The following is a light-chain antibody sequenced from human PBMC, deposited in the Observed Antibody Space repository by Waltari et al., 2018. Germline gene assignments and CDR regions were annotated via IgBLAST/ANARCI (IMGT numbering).Light chain of an antibody. CDR1: QTIGRS. Sequence: ETVLTQSPATLSLSPGERATVPCRTSQTIGRSLAWYQQNPGQAPRLVIYGASIRATGIPARLSGSGSETEFAITISGLQSEDFAVYYCQQYNNWPPGTFGQGTKVEI. CDR3: QQYNNWPPGT. J-gene: IGKJ1*01. CDR2: GAS. V-gene: IGKV3-15*01.